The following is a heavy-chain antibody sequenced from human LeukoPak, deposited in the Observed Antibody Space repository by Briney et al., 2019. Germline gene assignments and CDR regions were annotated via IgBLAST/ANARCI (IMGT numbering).Heavy chain of an antibody. CDR3: ASLWFGELMYNWFDP. CDR1: GGSISSSSYY. J-gene: IGHJ5*02. V-gene: IGHV4-39*07. Sequence: SETLSLTCTVSGGSISSSSYYWGWIRQPPGKGLEWIGSIYYSGSTYYNPSLKSRVTISVDTSKNQFSLKLSSVTAADTAVYYCASLWFGELMYNWFDPWGQGTLVTVSS. D-gene: IGHD3-10*01. CDR2: IYYSGST.